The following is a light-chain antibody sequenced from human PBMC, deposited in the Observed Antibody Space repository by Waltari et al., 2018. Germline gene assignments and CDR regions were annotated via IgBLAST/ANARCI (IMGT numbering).Light chain of an antibody. Sequence: EIVLTQSPATLSLSPGERATLSCRASQSVSSYLGWYQQKPGQAPRLLIYDASNRATGIQARFSGSGSGTDFTLTISSLEPEDFAVYYCQQRSNWPLTFGGGTKVEIK. J-gene: IGKJ4*01. CDR2: DAS. CDR3: QQRSNWPLT. CDR1: QSVSSY. V-gene: IGKV3-11*01.